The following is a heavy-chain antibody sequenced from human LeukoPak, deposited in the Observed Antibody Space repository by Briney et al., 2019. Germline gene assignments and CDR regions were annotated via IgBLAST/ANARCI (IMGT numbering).Heavy chain of an antibody. Sequence: GGSLRLSCAASGFTFDDYAMHSVRQAPGKGLEWVSGISWNSGSIGYADSVKGRFTISRDNAKNSLYLQMNSLRAEDTALYYCAKGRYYDSSGYYDYWGQGTLVTVSS. V-gene: IGHV3-9*01. CDR3: AKGRYYDSSGYYDY. CDR2: ISWNSGSI. J-gene: IGHJ4*02. D-gene: IGHD3-22*01. CDR1: GFTFDDYA.